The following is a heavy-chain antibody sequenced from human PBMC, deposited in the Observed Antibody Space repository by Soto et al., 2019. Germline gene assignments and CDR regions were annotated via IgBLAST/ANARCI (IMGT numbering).Heavy chain of an antibody. Sequence: GESLKISCKGSGYSFTSYWIGWVRQMPGKGLEWMGIIYPGDSDTRYSPSFQGQVTISADKSISTAYLQWSSLKASDTAMYYCARQAYCSGGSCYSGPSGAFAIWGQGTMVTVSS. V-gene: IGHV5-51*01. J-gene: IGHJ3*02. CDR1: GYSFTSYW. CDR2: IYPGDSDT. D-gene: IGHD2-15*01. CDR3: ARQAYCSGGSCYSGPSGAFAI.